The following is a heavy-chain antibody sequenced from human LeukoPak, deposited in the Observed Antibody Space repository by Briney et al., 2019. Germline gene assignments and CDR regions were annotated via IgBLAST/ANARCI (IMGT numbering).Heavy chain of an antibody. J-gene: IGHJ6*02. D-gene: IGHD5-12*01. V-gene: IGHV3-30*18. CDR1: GFTFSSYG. Sequence: SGRSLRLSCAASGFTFSSYGMHWVRQAPGKGLEWVAVISDDGSNKYYADSVKGRFTTSRDNSENTLYLQMNSLRAEDTAVYYCAKDESGYDSRYYGMDVWGQGTTVTVSS. CDR2: ISDDGSNK. CDR3: AKDESGYDSRYYGMDV.